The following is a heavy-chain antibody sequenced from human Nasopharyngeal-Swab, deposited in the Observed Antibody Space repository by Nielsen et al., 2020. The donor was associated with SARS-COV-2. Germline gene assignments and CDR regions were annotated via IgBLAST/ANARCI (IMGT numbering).Heavy chain of an antibody. CDR3: ARDSGSSLDY. V-gene: IGHV3-30-3*01. CDR1: GFTFSSYA. J-gene: IGHJ4*02. D-gene: IGHD1-26*01. Sequence: GGSLRLSCAASGFTFSSYAMHWVRQAPGKGLEWVAVISYDGSNKYYADSVKGRFTISRDNSKSTLYLQMNSLRAEDTAVYYCARDSGSSLDYWGQGTLVTVSS. CDR2: ISYDGSNK.